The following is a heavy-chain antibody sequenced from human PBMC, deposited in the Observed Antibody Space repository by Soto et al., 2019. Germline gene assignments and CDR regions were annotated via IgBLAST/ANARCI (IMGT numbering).Heavy chain of an antibody. J-gene: IGHJ5*02. CDR2: IIHAGGT. CDR3: ATRITVFGLLIPPLDP. V-gene: IGHV4-34*12. CDR1: GGSVTGYH. D-gene: IGHD3-3*01. Sequence: SETLSLTCADYGGSVTGYHWNWIRQPPGKGLEWIWEIIHAGGTHYTPSLKSRFNKSVDTSKDXXXXXXSSVTAADTAIYYCATRITVFGLLIPPLDPWGQGTQVTVSS.